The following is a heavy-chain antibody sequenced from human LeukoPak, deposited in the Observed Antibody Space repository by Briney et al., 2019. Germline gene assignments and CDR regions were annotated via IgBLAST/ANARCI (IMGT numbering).Heavy chain of an antibody. CDR3: ARDAVRGGDCDF. CDR1: GFSFSDYY. CDR2: ISDTSSVI. D-gene: IGHD2-21*02. Sequence: GGSLRLSCAASGFSFSDYYMSWIRRAPGKGLEWVSYISDTSSVIYYADSVKGRFTISRDNAKNSLYLQMNSLRAEDTAVYYCARDAVRGGDCDFWGQGTLVTVSS. J-gene: IGHJ4*02. V-gene: IGHV3-11*04.